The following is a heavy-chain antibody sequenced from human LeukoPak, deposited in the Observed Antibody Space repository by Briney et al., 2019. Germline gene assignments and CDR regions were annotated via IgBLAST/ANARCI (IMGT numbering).Heavy chain of an antibody. J-gene: IGHJ3*02. CDR1: GYTFTGYY. D-gene: IGHD3-16*02. CDR2: INPNSGGT. V-gene: IGHV1-2*02. Sequence: ASVKVSCKASGYTFTGYYMHWVRQAPGQGLEWMGWINPNSGGTNYAQKLQGRVTMTRDTSISTAYMELSRLRSDDTAVYYCARGSDYVWGSYRQPLTDAFDIWGQGTMVTVSS. CDR3: ARGSDYVWGSYRQPLTDAFDI.